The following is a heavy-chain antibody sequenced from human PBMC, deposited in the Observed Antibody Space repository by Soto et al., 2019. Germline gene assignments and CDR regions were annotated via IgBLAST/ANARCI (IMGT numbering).Heavy chain of an antibody. CDR3: ARSVAEADYYYYGMDV. V-gene: IGHV1-2*04. CDR1: GYTFTGYY. CDR2: INPNSGGT. Sequence: GASVKVSCKASGYTFTGYYMHRVRQAPGQGLEWMGWINPNSGGTNYAQKFQGWVTMTRDTSISTAYMELSRLRSDDTAVYYCARSVAEADYYYYGMDVWGQGTTVTVSS. J-gene: IGHJ6*02. D-gene: IGHD6-13*01.